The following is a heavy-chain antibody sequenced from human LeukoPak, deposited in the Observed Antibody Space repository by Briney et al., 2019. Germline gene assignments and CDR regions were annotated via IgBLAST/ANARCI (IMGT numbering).Heavy chain of an antibody. J-gene: IGHJ4*02. Sequence: GGSLRLSCAASGFAFSSYGMHWVRQAPGKGLEWVAVISYDGSNKYYADSVKGRFTISRDNSKNTLYLQMNSLRAEDTAVYYCARDRGPRTGFMVREAYDYWGQGTLVTVSS. D-gene: IGHD3-10*01. CDR2: ISYDGSNK. V-gene: IGHV3-30*03. CDR1: GFAFSSYG. CDR3: ARDRGPRTGFMVREAYDY.